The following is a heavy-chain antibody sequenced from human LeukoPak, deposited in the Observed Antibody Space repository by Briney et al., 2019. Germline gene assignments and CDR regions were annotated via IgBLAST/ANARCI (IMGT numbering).Heavy chain of an antibody. V-gene: IGHV1-2*02. CDR2: INPNSGGT. Sequence: ASVKVSCKASGYTFTGYYMHWVRQAPGQGLEWMGWINPNSGGTSYAQKFQGRVTMTRDTSISTAYVELSRLRSDDTAVYYCARGSGSFTSESPKDYWGQGTLVTVSS. J-gene: IGHJ4*02. D-gene: IGHD1-26*01. CDR3: ARGSGSFTSESPKDY. CDR1: GYTFTGYY.